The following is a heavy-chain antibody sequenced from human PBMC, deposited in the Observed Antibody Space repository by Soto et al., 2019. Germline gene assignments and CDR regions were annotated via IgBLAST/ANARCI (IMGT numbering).Heavy chain of an antibody. Sequence: GGSLRLSCAASGFTFSSYGMHWVRQAPGKGLEWVAVISYDGSNKYYADSVKGRFTMSRDNSKNTLYLQMNSLRAEDTAVYYCAGYCSGGSCYPREVGMDVWGQGTTVTVSS. V-gene: IGHV3-30*03. D-gene: IGHD2-15*01. CDR3: AGYCSGGSCYPREVGMDV. CDR1: GFTFSSYG. J-gene: IGHJ6*02. CDR2: ISYDGSNK.